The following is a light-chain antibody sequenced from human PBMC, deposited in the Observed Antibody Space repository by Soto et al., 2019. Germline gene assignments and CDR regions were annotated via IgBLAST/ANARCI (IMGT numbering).Light chain of an antibody. J-gene: IGLJ1*01. V-gene: IGLV2-14*01. CDR2: EVT. Sequence: QSVLTQPASVSGSPGQSIAISCTGSSSDIGIYKYVSWYQQHPGKVPKLIIYEVTNRPSGVSNRLSGSKSGNTASLTISGLQAEDEADYYCSSYTTSSTRVFGTGTKVTVL. CDR1: SSDIGIYKY. CDR3: SSYTTSSTRV.